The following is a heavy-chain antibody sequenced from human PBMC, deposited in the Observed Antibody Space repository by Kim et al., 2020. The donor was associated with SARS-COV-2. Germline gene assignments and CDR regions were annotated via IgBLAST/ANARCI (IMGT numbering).Heavy chain of an antibody. Sequence: FVKGRFIISRDNSKNTLYLQMNSLTAEDTAMYYCAKPTFDSSGHEYFQHWGQGTLVTVSS. J-gene: IGHJ1*01. D-gene: IGHD3-22*01. CDR3: AKPTFDSSGHEYFQH. V-gene: IGHV3-23*01.